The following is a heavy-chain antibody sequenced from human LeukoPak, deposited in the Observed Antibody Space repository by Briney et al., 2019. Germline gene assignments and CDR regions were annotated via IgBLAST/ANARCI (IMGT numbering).Heavy chain of an antibody. D-gene: IGHD5-18*01. CDR1: GFTFSKYA. CDR3: AKGLKTAVGPYMGYHYYMDV. CDR2: INDRGTGT. V-gene: IGHV3-23*01. J-gene: IGHJ6*03. Sequence: PGGSLRLSCAASGFTFSKYAMSWVRQAPGKGLEWVSTINDRGTGTYYADSVKGRFTISRDNSKSTLSLQMNSLRAEDTAIYYCAKGLKTAVGPYMGYHYYMDVWGKGTTVTVSS.